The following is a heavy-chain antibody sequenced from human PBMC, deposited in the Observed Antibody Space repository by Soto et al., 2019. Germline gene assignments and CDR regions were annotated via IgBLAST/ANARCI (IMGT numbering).Heavy chain of an antibody. V-gene: IGHV1-18*04. CDR2: ISAYNGET. Sequence: QIRLEQSESEVKKPGASVRVSCKASGYTFATYGFSWVRQAPGQGLEWMGWISAYNGETRLAERFQGRVTMTTDTATATGYMDLRSLRTDDTAVYYCARTCPLGACYKHDLYKYGLHVWGQGTTIIVSS. CDR1: GYTFATYG. J-gene: IGHJ6*02. CDR3: ARTCPLGACYKHDLYKYGLHV. D-gene: IGHD2-21*02.